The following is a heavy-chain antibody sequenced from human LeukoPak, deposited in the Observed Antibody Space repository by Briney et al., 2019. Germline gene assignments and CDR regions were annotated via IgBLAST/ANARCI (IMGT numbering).Heavy chain of an antibody. CDR1: GGSISSSSYY. CDR2: IYYSGST. J-gene: IGHJ4*02. V-gene: IGHV4-39*07. CDR3: ARGGRYYDILTGYSARLYYFDY. Sequence: SETLSLTCTVSGGSISSSSYYWGWIRQPPGKGLEWIGSIYYSGSTYYNPSLKSRVTISVDTSKNQFSLKLSSVTAADTAVYYCARGGRYYDILTGYSARLYYFDYWGQGTLVTVSS. D-gene: IGHD3-9*01.